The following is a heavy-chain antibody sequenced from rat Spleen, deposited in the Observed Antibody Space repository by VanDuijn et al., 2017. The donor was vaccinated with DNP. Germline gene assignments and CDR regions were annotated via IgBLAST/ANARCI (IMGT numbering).Heavy chain of an antibody. CDR3: TRSIRGYYYDGTYYPFAY. D-gene: IGHD1-12*02. CDR2: IWSGGST. J-gene: IGHJ3*01. Sequence: QVQLKESGPGLVQPSQTLSLTCTVSGFSLTSYGVNWVRQPPGKGLEWIGAIWSGGSTDYNSALKSRLGISRDTSKSQVFLKMKSVQTEDTAIYFCTRSIRGYYYDGTYYPFAYWGQGTLVTVSS. V-gene: IGHV2-15*01. CDR1: GFSLTSYG.